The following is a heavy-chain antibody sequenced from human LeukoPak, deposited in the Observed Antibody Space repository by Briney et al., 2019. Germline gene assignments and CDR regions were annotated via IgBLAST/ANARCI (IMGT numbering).Heavy chain of an antibody. CDR3: ARLQYYYDSSGFFDY. V-gene: IGHV4-39*07. CDR1: GGSISSSSYY. Sequence: SETLSLTCTVSGGSISSSSYYWGWIRQPPEKGLDWIGNIYVGGSTYYNPSLNSRVTLSLDTSRNQISLDLNSVTAADTAVYYCARLQYYYDSSGFFDYWGQGTVVTVSS. D-gene: IGHD3-22*01. CDR2: IYVGGST. J-gene: IGHJ4*02.